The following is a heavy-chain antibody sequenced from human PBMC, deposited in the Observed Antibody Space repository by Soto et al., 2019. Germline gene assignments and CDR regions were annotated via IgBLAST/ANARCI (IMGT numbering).Heavy chain of an antibody. J-gene: IGHJ4*02. Sequence: EVQLVESGGGLVQPGGSLRLSCAASGFTFSSYAMHWVRQAPGKGLEYVSAIRSYGGSTYYANTVKGRFTISRDNSKNTLYLQMGSLRAEDVAVYYCARAPDSSGDYYFDYWGQGTLVTVSS. V-gene: IGHV3-64*01. CDR1: GFTFSSYA. CDR3: ARAPDSSGDYYFDY. CDR2: IRSYGGST. D-gene: IGHD3-22*01.